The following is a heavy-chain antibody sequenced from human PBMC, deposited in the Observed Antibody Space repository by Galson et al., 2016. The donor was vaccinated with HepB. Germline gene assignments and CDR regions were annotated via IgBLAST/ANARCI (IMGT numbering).Heavy chain of an antibody. CDR1: GFTFSNYA. J-gene: IGHJ4*02. D-gene: IGHD5-12*01. CDR2: INSDGSRG. Sequence: SLRLSCAASGFTFSNYAMSWVRQAPGKGLVWVSRINSDGSRGTYADSVKGRFTISRDNARNTLYLQMDSLRAEDTAVYYCARGGYDGYEIDYWGQGTLVSVSS. CDR3: ARGGYDGYEIDY. V-gene: IGHV3-74*01.